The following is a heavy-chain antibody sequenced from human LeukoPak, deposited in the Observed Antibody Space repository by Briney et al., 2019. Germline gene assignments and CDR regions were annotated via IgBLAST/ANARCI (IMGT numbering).Heavy chain of an antibody. V-gene: IGHV4-39*01. Sequence: SETLSLTCTVSDASVSSVGYYWGWIRQPPGKGLEWIGSIYYSGTTYYNPSLASRVTIFVDTSKNQFSLKLNSVTAADTAVYYCARQGSPLRSGKGLGYWGQGTLVTVSS. D-gene: IGHD3-3*01. CDR2: IYYSGTT. CDR3: ARQGSPLRSGKGLGY. CDR1: DASVSSVGYY. J-gene: IGHJ4*02.